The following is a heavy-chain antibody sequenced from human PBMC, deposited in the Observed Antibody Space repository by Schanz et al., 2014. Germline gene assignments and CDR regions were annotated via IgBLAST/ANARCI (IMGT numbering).Heavy chain of an antibody. J-gene: IGHJ6*02. Sequence: QVQLQESGPGLVKPSQTLSLTCAVSGGSISSGGYSWSWIRQPPGKGLEWIGYIFFRGSTYYNPSLKSRVTTSIDPTKNQFSLRLPSVTAADTAVYYCYGMDVWGQGTTVTVSS. V-gene: IGHV4-30-4*07. CDR1: GGSISSGGYS. CDR3: YGMDV. CDR2: IFFRGST.